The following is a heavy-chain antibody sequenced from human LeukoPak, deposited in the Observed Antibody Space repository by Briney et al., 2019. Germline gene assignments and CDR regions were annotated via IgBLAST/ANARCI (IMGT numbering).Heavy chain of an antibody. D-gene: IGHD3-10*01. Sequence: GESLKISCKGSGYSFTSYWISWVRQMPGKGLEWMGRIDPSDSYTNYSPSFQGHVTISADKSISTAYLQWSSLKASDTAMYYCACVWFGELYMDYWGQGTLVTVSS. CDR2: IDPSDSYT. V-gene: IGHV5-10-1*01. J-gene: IGHJ4*02. CDR1: GYSFTSYW. CDR3: ACVWFGELYMDY.